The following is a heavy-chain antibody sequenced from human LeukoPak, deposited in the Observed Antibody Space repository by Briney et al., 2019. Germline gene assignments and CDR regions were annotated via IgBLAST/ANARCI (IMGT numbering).Heavy chain of an antibody. J-gene: IGHJ3*02. CDR3: ARGGYYDILTGYETVDAFDI. D-gene: IGHD3-9*01. Sequence: NINYAQKLQGRVTMTTDTSTSTAYMELRSLRSDDTAVYYCARGGYYDILTGYETVDAFDIWGQGTMVTVSS. V-gene: IGHV1-18*01. CDR2: NI.